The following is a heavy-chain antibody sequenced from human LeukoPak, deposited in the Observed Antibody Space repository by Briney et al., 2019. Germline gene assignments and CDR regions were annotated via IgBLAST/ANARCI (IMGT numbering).Heavy chain of an antibody. Sequence: ASVKVSCKTSGYTFTDYYIHWVRQAPGQGLEWMRWINSKSGGPKYAQRFQGRVTMTRDTSISTVYMELNTLISDDTAVYYCARYLSGYDYFDYWGQGTLVTVSS. CDR3: ARYLSGYDYFDY. CDR2: INSKSGGP. J-gene: IGHJ4*02. V-gene: IGHV1-2*02. D-gene: IGHD5-12*01. CDR1: GYTFTDYY.